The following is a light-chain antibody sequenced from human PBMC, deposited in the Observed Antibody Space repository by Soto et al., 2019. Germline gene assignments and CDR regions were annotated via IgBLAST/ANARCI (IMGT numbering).Light chain of an antibody. CDR1: QSVSSN. CDR3: QQDNNWPPVT. CDR2: GAS. J-gene: IGKJ4*01. V-gene: IGKV3-15*01. Sequence: EIVMTQSTATLSVSPGERATLSCRASQSVSSNLAWYQQKPGQAPRLLIYGASTRATGIPARFSGSGSGTEFTLTISSLQSEDFAVYYCQQDNNWPPVTFGGGTKVEIK.